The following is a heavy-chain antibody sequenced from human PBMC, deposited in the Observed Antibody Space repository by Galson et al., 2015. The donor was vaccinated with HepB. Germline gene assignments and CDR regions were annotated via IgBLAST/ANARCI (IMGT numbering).Heavy chain of an antibody. CDR3: ARDLPLFDSSGYYLDY. V-gene: IGHV1-46*01. D-gene: IGHD3-22*01. CDR1: GSTFTSYY. CDR2: INPSGGST. J-gene: IGHJ4*02. Sequence: SVKVSCKASGSTFTSYYMHWVRQAPGQGLEWMGIINPSGGSTSYAQKFQGRVTMTRDTSTSTVYMELSSLRSEDTAVYYCARDLPLFDSSGYYLDYWGQGTLVTVSS.